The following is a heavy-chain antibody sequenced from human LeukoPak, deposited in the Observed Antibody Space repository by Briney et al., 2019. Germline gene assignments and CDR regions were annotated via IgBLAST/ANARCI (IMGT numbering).Heavy chain of an antibody. V-gene: IGHV4-59*01. D-gene: IGHD3-22*01. CDR3: ASYTYYYDSSGYPA. J-gene: IGHJ4*02. CDR1: GGSISSYY. Sequence: SETLSLTCTVSGGSISSYYWSWIRQPPGKGLEWIGYIYYSGSTNYNPSLKSRVTISVDTSKNQFSLKLSSVTAADTAVYYCASYTYYYDSSGYPAWGQGTLVTVSS. CDR2: IYYSGST.